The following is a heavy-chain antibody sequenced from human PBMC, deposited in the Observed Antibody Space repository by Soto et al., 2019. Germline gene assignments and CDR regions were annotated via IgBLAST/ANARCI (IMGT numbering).Heavy chain of an antibody. D-gene: IGHD2-15*01. CDR1: GGSISSGRFY. CDR2: ISDSGSS. Sequence: TLSLTCTVSGGSISSGRFYWSWIRQHPGKGLEWIGHISDSGSSYYNPSLESRVTISVDTSKNQFSLKLSSVTAADTAVYYCARAYGGNSFDYWGQGTLVTVSS. CDR3: ARAYGGNSFDY. J-gene: IGHJ4*02. V-gene: IGHV4-31*03.